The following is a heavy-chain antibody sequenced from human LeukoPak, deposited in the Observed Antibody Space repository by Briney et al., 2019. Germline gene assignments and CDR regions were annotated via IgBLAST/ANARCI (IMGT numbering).Heavy chain of an antibody. D-gene: IGHD3-22*01. CDR3: AKESLPHRGYYFDS. Sequence: GSLRLSCAASGFTFSSYSMNWVRQAPGKGLEWVSAISEDGGARLYADSVKGRFTISRDNSENTVSLQVNSLRAGDTAVYFCAKESLPHRGYYFDSWGRGTLITVSS. V-gene: IGHV3-23*01. CDR2: ISEDGGAR. CDR1: GFTFSSYS. J-gene: IGHJ4*02.